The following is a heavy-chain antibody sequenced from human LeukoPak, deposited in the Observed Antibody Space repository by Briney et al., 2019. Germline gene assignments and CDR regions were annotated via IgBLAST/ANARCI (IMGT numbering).Heavy chain of an antibody. D-gene: IGHD1-1*01. J-gene: IGHJ4*02. CDR3: ARADSTGTTSGGDY. CDR1: GGTFSSYA. CDR2: IIPILGIA. V-gene: IGHV1-69*04. Sequence: ASVKVSCKASGGTFSSYAISWVRQAPGQGLEWTGRIIPILGIANYAQKFQGRVTITADKSTSTAYMELSSLRSEDTAVYYCARADSTGTTSGGDYWGQGTLVTVSS.